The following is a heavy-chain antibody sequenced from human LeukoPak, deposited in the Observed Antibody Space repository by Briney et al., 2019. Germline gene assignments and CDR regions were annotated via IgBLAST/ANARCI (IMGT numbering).Heavy chain of an antibody. V-gene: IGHV1-2*02. CDR1: GYTFTGYY. Sequence: ASVKVSCKASGYTFTGYYMHWVRQAPGQGLEWMGWINPNSGGTNYAQKFQGRVTMTRDTSISTAYMELSRLSSVTAADTAVYYCASHFIVPGYWGQGTLVTVSS. D-gene: IGHD2-21*01. CDR3: ASHFIVPGY. J-gene: IGHJ4*02. CDR2: INPNSGGT.